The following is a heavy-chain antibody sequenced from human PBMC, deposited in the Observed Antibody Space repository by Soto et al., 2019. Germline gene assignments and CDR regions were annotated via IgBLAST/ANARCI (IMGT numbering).Heavy chain of an antibody. Sequence: GGSLRLSCAASGFTFSSYAMHWVRQAPGKGLEWVAVISYDGSNKYYADSVKGRFTISRDNSKNTLYLQMNSLRAEDTAVYYCARELASYDYVLGGMDVWGQGTTVTVSS. CDR3: ARELASYDYVLGGMDV. CDR1: GFTFSSYA. D-gene: IGHD3-16*01. J-gene: IGHJ6*02. CDR2: ISYDGSNK. V-gene: IGHV3-30-3*01.